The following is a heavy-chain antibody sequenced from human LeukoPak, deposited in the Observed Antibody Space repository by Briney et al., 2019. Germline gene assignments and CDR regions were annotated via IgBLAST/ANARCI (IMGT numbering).Heavy chain of an antibody. D-gene: IGHD6-13*01. CDR3: ARDRSGIAAAGVVNYNWFDP. Sequence: GGSLRLSCAASGFTFSSYSMNWVRQAPGKGLEWVSSISSSSSYIYYADSVKGRFTISRDNAKNSLYLQMNSLRAEDTAVYYCARDRSGIAAAGVVNYNWFDPWGQGTLVTVSS. CDR1: GFTFSSYS. J-gene: IGHJ5*02. CDR2: ISSSSSYI. V-gene: IGHV3-21*01.